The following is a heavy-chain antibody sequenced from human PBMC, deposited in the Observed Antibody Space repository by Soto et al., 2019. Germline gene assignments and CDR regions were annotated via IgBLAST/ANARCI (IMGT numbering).Heavy chain of an antibody. J-gene: IGHJ5*02. CDR1: GGSFSGYY. CDR3: ARGRVRSSDWFDP. D-gene: IGHD6-6*01. CDR2: INHSGST. Sequence: SETLSLTCAVYGGSFSGYYWSWIRQPPGKGLEWIGEINHSGSTNYNPSLKSRVTISVDTSKNQFSLKLSSVTAADTAVYYCARGRVRSSDWFDPWGQGTLVTVLL. V-gene: IGHV4-34*01.